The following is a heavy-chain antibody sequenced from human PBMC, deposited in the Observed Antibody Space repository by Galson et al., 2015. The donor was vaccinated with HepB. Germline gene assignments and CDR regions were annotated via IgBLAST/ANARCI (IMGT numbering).Heavy chain of an antibody. CDR3: ARDLYSSGWSDY. V-gene: IGHV3-30-3*01. CDR2: ISYDGSNK. D-gene: IGHD6-19*01. J-gene: IGHJ4*01. CDR1: GFTLSTYA. Sequence: SLRLSCAASGFTLSTYAIHWVRQAPGKGLEWVAVISYDGSNKHYADSVKGRFTISRDNSKNTLYLQMNSLRAEDTAVYYCARDLYSSGWSDYWGHGTLVTVSS.